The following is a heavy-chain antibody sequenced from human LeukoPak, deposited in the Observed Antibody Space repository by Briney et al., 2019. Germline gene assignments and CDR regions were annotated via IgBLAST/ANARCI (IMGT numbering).Heavy chain of an antibody. V-gene: IGHV3-23*01. CDR1: GFTFSDYY. CDR2: ISGSDT. Sequence: GSLRLSCAASGFTFSDYYMSWIRQAPGKGLEWVSSISGSDTYSADSVKGRFTISRDISRNTLYLQMNSLRVEDTAVYYCAKDLQLSYWGQGTLVTVSS. CDR3: AKDLQLSY. J-gene: IGHJ4*02. D-gene: IGHD3-16*02.